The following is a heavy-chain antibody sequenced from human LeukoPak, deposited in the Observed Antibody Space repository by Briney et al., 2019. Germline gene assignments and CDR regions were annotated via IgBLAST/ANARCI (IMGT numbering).Heavy chain of an antibody. D-gene: IGHD2-2*02. CDR2: IYYSGNT. J-gene: IGHJ5*02. Sequence: SETLSLTCTVSGGSINSYYWSWIRQPPGKGLEWIGYIYYSGNTNYNPSLKSRVTISVDTSKNQFSLKLSSVTAADTAVYYCARGSIRVVPAATPFDPWGQGTLVTVSS. CDR1: GGSINSYY. CDR3: ARGSIRVVPAATPFDP. V-gene: IGHV4-59*01.